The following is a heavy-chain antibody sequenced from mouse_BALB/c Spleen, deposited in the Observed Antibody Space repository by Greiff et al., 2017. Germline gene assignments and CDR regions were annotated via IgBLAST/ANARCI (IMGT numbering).Heavy chain of an antibody. D-gene: IGHD2-4*01. CDR1: GYTFTDYA. CDR2: ISTYYGDA. Sequence: QVQLQQSGAELVRPGVSVKISCKGSGYTFTDYAMHWVKQSHAKSLEWIGVISTYYGDASYNQKFKGKATMTVDKSSSTAYMELARLTSEDSAIYYCAREDYYYDPFAYWGQGTLVTVSA. CDR3: AREDYYYDPFAY. J-gene: IGHJ3*01. V-gene: IGHV1S137*01.